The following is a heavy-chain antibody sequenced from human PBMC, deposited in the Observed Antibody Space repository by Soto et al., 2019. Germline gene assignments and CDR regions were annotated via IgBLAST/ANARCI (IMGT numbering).Heavy chain of an antibody. Sequence: EVQLLESGGGLVQPGGSLRLSCAASGFTFSNYAMAWVRQAPGKGLEWVSGVSGSGGTTYYADSVKGRFTISRDNSKNTLYLQMNSLRAADTAVYCCAKRDYGGGNFDYWGQGTLVTVSS. CDR1: GFTFSNYA. J-gene: IGHJ4*02. CDR3: AKRDYGGGNFDY. D-gene: IGHD4-17*01. V-gene: IGHV3-23*01. CDR2: VSGSGGTT.